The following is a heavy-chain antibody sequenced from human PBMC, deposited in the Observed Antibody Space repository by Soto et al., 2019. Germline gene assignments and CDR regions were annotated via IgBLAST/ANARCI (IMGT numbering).Heavy chain of an antibody. Sequence: EVQLVESGGGLVQPGGSLRVSCAASGFTFTNHAMSWVRQAPGKGLEWVSAISGSGGGTYYADSVKGRFTISRDNSDNTMYLQMNSLRAEDTAVYFCARAGGRFGELTLYFDHWGQGTLVTVSS. CDR1: GFTFTNHA. D-gene: IGHD3-10*01. CDR3: ARAGGRFGELTLYFDH. J-gene: IGHJ4*02. CDR2: ISGSGGGT. V-gene: IGHV3-23*04.